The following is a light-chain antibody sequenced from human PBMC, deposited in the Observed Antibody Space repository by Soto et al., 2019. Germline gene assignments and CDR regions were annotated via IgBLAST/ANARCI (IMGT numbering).Light chain of an antibody. CDR3: QKYNSDPFG. CDR2: AAS. V-gene: IGKV1-27*01. CDR1: QGMSNY. J-gene: IGKJ4*01. Sequence: DIQMTQSPSSLSASVGDRVTITCRASQGMSNYLAWYQQKPGKVPKLLIYAASTLQSGVPSRFSRSGSGTDFTLTISSMQPEDVATYYCQKYNSDPFGFGGGPKVEI.